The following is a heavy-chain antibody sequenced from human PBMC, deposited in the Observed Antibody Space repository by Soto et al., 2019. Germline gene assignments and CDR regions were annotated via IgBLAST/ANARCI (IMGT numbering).Heavy chain of an antibody. CDR2: ISYDGSNK. V-gene: IGHV3-30-3*01. Sequence: QVQLVESGGGVVQPGRSLRLSCAASGFTFSSYAMHWVRQAPGKGLEWVAVISYDGSNKYYADSVKGRFTISRDNSKNTLYLQMNSLRAEDTAVYYCARDGALSSSWYGGWFDPWGQGTLVTVSS. CDR1: GFTFSSYA. CDR3: ARDGALSSSWYGGWFDP. J-gene: IGHJ5*02. D-gene: IGHD6-13*01.